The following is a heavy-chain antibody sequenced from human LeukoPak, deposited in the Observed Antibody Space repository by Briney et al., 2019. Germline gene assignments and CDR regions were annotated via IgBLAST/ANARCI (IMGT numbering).Heavy chain of an antibody. CDR1: GFTFSSYA. J-gene: IGHJ4*02. CDR2: ISYDGSNK. D-gene: IGHD5-12*01. V-gene: IGHV3-30-3*02. Sequence: GGSLRLSCAASGFTFSSYAMHWVRQAPGKGLEWVAVISYDGSNKYYADSVKGRFTISRDNSKNTLYLQMNSLRAEDTAVYYCAKFGGEVEMATRIFDYWGQGTLVTVSS. CDR3: AKFGGEVEMATRIFDY.